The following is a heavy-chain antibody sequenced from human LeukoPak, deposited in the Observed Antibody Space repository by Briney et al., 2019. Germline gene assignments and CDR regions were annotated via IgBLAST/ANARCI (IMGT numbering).Heavy chain of an antibody. J-gene: IGHJ3*02. CDR3: ARGGLYYDILTGYSDDVFDI. Sequence: PSGTLSLTCAVSGGSISSSNWWSWVRQPPGKGLEWIGEIYHSGSTNYNPSLKSRVTISVDKSKNQFSLKLSSVTAADTAVYYCARGGLYYDILTGYSDDVFDIWGQGTMVTVSS. D-gene: IGHD3-9*01. CDR1: GGSISSSNW. V-gene: IGHV4-4*02. CDR2: IYHSGST.